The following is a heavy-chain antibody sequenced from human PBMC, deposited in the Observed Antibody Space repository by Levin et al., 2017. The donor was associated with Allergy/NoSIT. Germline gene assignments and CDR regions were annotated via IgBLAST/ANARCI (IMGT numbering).Heavy chain of an antibody. J-gene: IGHJ6*02. CDR3: ARGGSRSTVTTRYYYYGMDV. CDR2: IWYDGSNK. Sequence: LSLTCAASGFTFSSYGMHWVRQAPGKGLEWVAVIWYDGSNKYYADSVKGRFTISRDNSKNTLYLQMNSLRAEDTAVYYCARGGSRSTVTTRYYYYGMDVWGQGTTVTVSS. D-gene: IGHD4-11*01. V-gene: IGHV3-33*01. CDR1: GFTFSSYG.